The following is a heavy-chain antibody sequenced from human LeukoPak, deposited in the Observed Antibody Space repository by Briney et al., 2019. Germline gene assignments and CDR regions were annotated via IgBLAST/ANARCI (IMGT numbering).Heavy chain of an antibody. CDR2: INPNSGGT. Sequence: AASVKVSCKASGYTFTGYYMHWVRQAPGERLEWMGWINPNSGGTNYAQKFQGRVTMTRDTSISTAYMELSRLRSDDTAVYYCARGQVGYSYGHASYYFDYWGQGTLVTVSS. D-gene: IGHD5-18*01. CDR3: ARGQVGYSYGHASYYFDY. J-gene: IGHJ4*02. CDR1: GYTFTGYY. V-gene: IGHV1-2*02.